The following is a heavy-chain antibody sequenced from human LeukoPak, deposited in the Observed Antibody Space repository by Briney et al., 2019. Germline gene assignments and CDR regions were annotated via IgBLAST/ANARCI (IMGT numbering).Heavy chain of an antibody. CDR3: ARGPLRFLEWSTRGYMDV. CDR2: MNPNSGNT. CDR1: GYTFTSYD. Sequence: ASVKVSCKASGYTFTSYDINWVRQATGQGLEWMGWMNPNSGNTGYAQKFQGRVTITRNTSISTAYMELSSLRSEDTAVYYCARGPLRFLEWSTRGYMDVWGKGTTVTVS. J-gene: IGHJ6*03. D-gene: IGHD3-3*01. V-gene: IGHV1-8*03.